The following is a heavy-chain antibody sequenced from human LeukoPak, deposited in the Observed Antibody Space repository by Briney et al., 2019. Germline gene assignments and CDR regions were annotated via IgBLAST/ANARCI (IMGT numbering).Heavy chain of an antibody. CDR3: ARLLYGSGTPFDY. CDR1: GFTFSNYA. CDR2: ISGSGGST. J-gene: IGHJ4*02. Sequence: PGGSLRLSCAASGFTFSNYAMSWVRQAPGKGLEWVSGISGSGGSTYYAESVKGRFTISRDNSKNTLYLQMNSLRAEDTAVYYCARLLYGSGTPFDYWGQGTLVTVSS. D-gene: IGHD3-10*01. V-gene: IGHV3-23*01.